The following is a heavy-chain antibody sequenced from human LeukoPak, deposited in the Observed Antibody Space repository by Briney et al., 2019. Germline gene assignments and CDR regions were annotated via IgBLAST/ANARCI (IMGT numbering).Heavy chain of an antibody. Sequence: SETLSLTCTVSGGSISSYYWNWIRQPPGKGLEWIGFIYYSGSTNYNPSLKSRVIISVDTSQNQFSLNLSSVTAADTAVYYCARGSYYYGSGSWEYYFDYWGQGTLVTVSS. CDR1: GGSISSYY. V-gene: IGHV4-59*01. CDR2: IYYSGST. J-gene: IGHJ4*02. CDR3: ARGSYYYGSGSWEYYFDY. D-gene: IGHD3-10*01.